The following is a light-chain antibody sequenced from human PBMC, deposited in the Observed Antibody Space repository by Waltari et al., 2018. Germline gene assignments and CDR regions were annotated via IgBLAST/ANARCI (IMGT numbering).Light chain of an antibody. CDR2: LAS. CDR1: QTISHS. Sequence: DIQMTQPPSSLSASIGDRVTITGRASQTISHSLNWYQQKPGKAPKLLVYLASNLQSVVPSKFSGRGSGTDFTLTISSLQPDDFATYFCHQTYNSPFTFGPGTKVDVK. J-gene: IGKJ3*01. V-gene: IGKV1-39*01. CDR3: HQTYNSPFT.